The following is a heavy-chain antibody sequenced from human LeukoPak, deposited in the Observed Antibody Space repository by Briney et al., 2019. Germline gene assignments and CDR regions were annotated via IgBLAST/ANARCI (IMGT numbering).Heavy chain of an antibody. Sequence: SETLSLTCTVSGGSISYYYWSWLRQSPGKGLEWIGYIYYSGTTNYNPSLKSRVTISVDTSKNQFSQQLRSVTAADTAVYYCAREDPQTTVPEGMDVWGQGTTVTVS. CDR1: GGSISYYY. CDR3: AREDPQTTVPEGMDV. V-gene: IGHV4-59*01. D-gene: IGHD4-17*01. J-gene: IGHJ6*02. CDR2: IYYSGTT.